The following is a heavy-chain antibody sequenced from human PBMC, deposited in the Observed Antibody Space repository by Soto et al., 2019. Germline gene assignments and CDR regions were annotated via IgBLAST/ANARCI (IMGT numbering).Heavy chain of an antibody. V-gene: IGHV4-34*12. J-gene: IGHJ3*02. Sequence: SETLSLTCAVYGGSFSGYYWTWIRQPPGKGLEWIGEIIHTGSTNYNPSLESRLTISVDTSKKQLSLKLSSVTAADTAVYHCARARIPFSGALDIWGQGTMVTVSS. CDR1: GGSFSGYY. CDR2: IIHTGST. D-gene: IGHD3-3*02. CDR3: ARARIPFSGALDI.